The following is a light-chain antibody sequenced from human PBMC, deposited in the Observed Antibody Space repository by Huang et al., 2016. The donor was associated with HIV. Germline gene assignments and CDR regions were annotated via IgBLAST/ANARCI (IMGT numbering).Light chain of an antibody. CDR1: QSVSHY. J-gene: IGKJ4*01. CDR2: GAS. CDR3: QESDTWPRLT. V-gene: IGKV3-11*01. Sequence: IVLTQSPASLSLSPGEKATLSCRASQSVSHYLAWYQHKPGQPPRLLIYGASRRATDIPARFNGTGSGTDLTLTISSLETEDSAIYYCQESDTWPRLTLGGGTKVEIK.